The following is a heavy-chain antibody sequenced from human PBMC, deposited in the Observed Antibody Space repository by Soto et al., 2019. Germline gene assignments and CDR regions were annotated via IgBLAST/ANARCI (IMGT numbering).Heavy chain of an antibody. J-gene: IGHJ4*02. Sequence: EVQLVESGGGLVQPGGSLRLSCAASGFTVSSNYMSWVRQAPGKGLEWVSVICSGGSTYYADSVKGRFTISRDNSKNTLYLQMTSLRAEDTAVYYCARSGPYGDYDYWGQGTLVTVSS. CDR3: ARSGPYGDYDY. D-gene: IGHD4-17*01. CDR1: GFTVSSNY. V-gene: IGHV3-66*01. CDR2: ICSGGST.